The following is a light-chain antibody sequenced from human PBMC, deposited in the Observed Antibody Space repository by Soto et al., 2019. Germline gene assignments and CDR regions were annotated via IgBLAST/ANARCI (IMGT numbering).Light chain of an antibody. CDR1: SSDIGGYNF. CDR2: EDN. Sequence: QSVLTQPPSASGSPGQSVTISCTGTSSDIGGYNFVSWYQQHPGKAPKLMLDEDNMRPSGVPDRFPGSKSGNTASLTVSGLQAEDEGDYYCSSYADTNNLGFGGGTKLTVL. CDR3: SSYADTNNLG. J-gene: IGLJ2*01. V-gene: IGLV2-8*01.